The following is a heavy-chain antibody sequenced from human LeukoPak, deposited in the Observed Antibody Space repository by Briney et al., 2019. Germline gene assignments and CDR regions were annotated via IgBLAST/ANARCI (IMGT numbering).Heavy chain of an antibody. CDR3: ARHSSGWYYFDY. CDR1: GGSISSSSYY. Sequence: PSETLSLTCTVSGGSISSSSYYWGWLRQPPGKGLEWIGSIYYSGSTYYNPSLKSRITISVYTSKNQFSLNLSSVTAADPAVYCCARHSSGWYYFDYWGQGTLVTVSS. D-gene: IGHD6-19*01. CDR2: IYYSGST. J-gene: IGHJ4*02. V-gene: IGHV4-39*01.